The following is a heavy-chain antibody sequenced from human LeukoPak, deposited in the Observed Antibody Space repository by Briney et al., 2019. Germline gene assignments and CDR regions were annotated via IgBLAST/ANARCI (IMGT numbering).Heavy chain of an antibody. CDR2: IYYNGST. CDR1: GASISSTSYY. J-gene: IGHJ4*02. V-gene: IGHV4-39*02. D-gene: IGHD6-13*01. Sequence: SETLSLTCTVSGASISSTSYYSGWIRQPPGKGPEWIGNIYYNGSTYYNPSLKSRLTISVDTSKNHYSLKLRSVTAADTAVFYCARGIGSSWNFSAPIDYWGQGTLVTVSS. CDR3: ARGIGSSWNFSAPIDY.